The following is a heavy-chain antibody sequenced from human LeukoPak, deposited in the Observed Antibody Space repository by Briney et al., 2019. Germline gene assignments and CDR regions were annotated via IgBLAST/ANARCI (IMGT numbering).Heavy chain of an antibody. CDR2: ISSSDNTV. CDR1: GSIFSDYY. Sequence: PGGSLRLSCAASGSIFSDYYMTWIRQAPGKGLEWVSHISSSDNTVYYADSVKGRFTISRDNAKNSLYLQMSSLRAGDTAVYYCARGAVAGYFYYYMDVWGKGTTVTVSS. J-gene: IGHJ6*03. CDR3: ARGAVAGYFYYYMDV. V-gene: IGHV3-11*04. D-gene: IGHD6-19*01.